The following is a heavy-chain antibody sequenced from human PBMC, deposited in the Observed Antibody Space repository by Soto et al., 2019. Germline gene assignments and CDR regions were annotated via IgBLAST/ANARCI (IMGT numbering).Heavy chain of an antibody. V-gene: IGHV4-31*03. CDR3: AGGGTYYYYYGMDV. J-gene: IGHJ6*02. Sequence: QVQLQESGPGLVKPSQTLSLTCTVSGGSISSGGYYWSWIRQHPGKGLEWIGYIYYSGSTYYNPSLKSRVTISVDTSKNQFSLKLSSVTAVDTAVYYCAGGGTYYYYYGMDVWGQGTTVTVSS. D-gene: IGHD1-1*01. CDR2: IYYSGST. CDR1: GGSISSGGYY.